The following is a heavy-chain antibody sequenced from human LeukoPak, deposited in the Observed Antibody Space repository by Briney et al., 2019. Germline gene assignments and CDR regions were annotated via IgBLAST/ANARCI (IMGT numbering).Heavy chain of an antibody. V-gene: IGHV4-61*01. CDR2: IYYSGST. J-gene: IGHJ4*02. CDR1: GGSVSSGSYY. Sequence: SETLSLTCTVSGGSVSSGSYYWSWIRQPPGKGLEWIGYIYYSGSTNYNPSLKSRVTISVDTSKNQFSLKLSSVTAADTAVYYCAKYGGNSRDFDYWGQGTLVTVSS. CDR3: AKYGGNSRDFDY. D-gene: IGHD4-23*01.